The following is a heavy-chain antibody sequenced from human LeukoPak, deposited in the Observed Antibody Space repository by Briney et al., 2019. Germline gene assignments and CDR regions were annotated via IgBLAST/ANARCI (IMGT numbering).Heavy chain of an antibody. Sequence: SETLSLTCAVYGGSFSGYYWSWIRQPPGKGLEWIGEINYSGSTNYNPSLKSRVTISVDTSKNQFSLKLSSVTAADTAVYYCARGGVEMATIVRCFDYWGQGTLVTVSS. V-gene: IGHV4-34*01. J-gene: IGHJ4*02. CDR1: GGSFSGYY. CDR2: INYSGST. D-gene: IGHD5-24*01. CDR3: ARGGVEMATIVRCFDY.